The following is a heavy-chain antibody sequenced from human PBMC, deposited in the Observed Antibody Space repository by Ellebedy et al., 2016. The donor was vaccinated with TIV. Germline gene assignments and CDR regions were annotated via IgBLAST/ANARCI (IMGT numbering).Heavy chain of an antibody. D-gene: IGHD3-22*01. J-gene: IGHJ4*02. CDR1: GFTFSSYW. CDR2: INADGRSR. V-gene: IGHV3-74*01. CDR3: SRGGHYSDSLFDS. Sequence: GESLKISXAASGFTFSSYWMHWVRQAPGKGLVWVSRINADGRSRSYADSVKGRFTISRDNADNTLYLQMNSLRGDDTAAYYCSRGGHYSDSLFDSWGRGTLVTVSS.